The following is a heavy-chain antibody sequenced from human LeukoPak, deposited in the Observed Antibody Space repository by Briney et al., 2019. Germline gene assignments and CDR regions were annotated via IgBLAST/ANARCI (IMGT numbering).Heavy chain of an antibody. Sequence: GGSLRLSCAASGFTFSSYGMSWVRQAPGKGLEWVSAISGSGGSTYYADSVKGRFTISRDNSKNTLYLQMNSLRAEDTAVYYCAKDRSSGWFEDYYYMDVWGKGTTVTISS. CDR1: GFTFSSYG. CDR2: ISGSGGST. V-gene: IGHV3-23*01. CDR3: AKDRSSGWFEDYYYMDV. D-gene: IGHD6-19*01. J-gene: IGHJ6*03.